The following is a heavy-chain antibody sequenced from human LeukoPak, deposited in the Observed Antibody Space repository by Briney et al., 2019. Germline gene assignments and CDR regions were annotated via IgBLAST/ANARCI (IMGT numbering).Heavy chain of an antibody. D-gene: IGHD3-22*01. CDR1: GGSIKSHF. J-gene: IGHJ4*02. CDR2: IYHSGST. V-gene: IGHV4-59*04. Sequence: SETLSLTCTVSGGSIKSHFWSWVRQPPGRGLEWIGSIYHSGSTYYNPSLKSRVTISVDTSKNQFSLKLRSVTAADTAVYYCASRYDSSGYYQYYFDYWGQGTLVTVSS. CDR3: ASRYDSSGYYQYYFDY.